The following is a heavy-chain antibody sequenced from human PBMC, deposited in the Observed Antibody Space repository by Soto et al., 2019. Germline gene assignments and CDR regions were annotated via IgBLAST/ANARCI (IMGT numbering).Heavy chain of an antibody. CDR1: GGSISSGDYY. D-gene: IGHD5-12*01. V-gene: IGHV4-39*01. Sequence: PSETLSLTCTVSGGSISSGDYYWSWIRQPPGKGLEWIGSIYYSGSTYYNPSLKSRVTISVDTSKNQFSLKLSSVTAADTAVYYCARRGYNYWYFDLWGRGTLVTVSS. CDR3: ARRGYNYWYFDL. J-gene: IGHJ2*01. CDR2: IYYSGST.